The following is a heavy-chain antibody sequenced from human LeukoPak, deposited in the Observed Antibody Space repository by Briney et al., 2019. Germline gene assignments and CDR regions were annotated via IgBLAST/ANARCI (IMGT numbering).Heavy chain of an antibody. CDR2: IYTSGST. CDR1: GGSISSSSYY. CDR3: ARDIGLTYYYYYMDV. J-gene: IGHJ6*03. Sequence: PSETLSLTCTVSGGSISSSSYYWGWIRQPPGKGLEWIGRIYTSGSTNYNPSLKSRVTMSVDTSKNQFSLKLSSVTAADTAVYYCARDIGLTYYYYYMDVWGKGTTVTVSS. D-gene: IGHD1-26*01. V-gene: IGHV4-39*07.